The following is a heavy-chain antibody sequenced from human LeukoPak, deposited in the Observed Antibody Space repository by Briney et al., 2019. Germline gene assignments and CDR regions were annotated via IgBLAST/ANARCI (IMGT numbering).Heavy chain of an antibody. J-gene: IGHJ4*02. CDR2: IYPGESDN. CDR1: GCLFTSYW. D-gene: IGHD3-10*01. CDR3: ARPTYGSGSYVDY. V-gene: IGHV5-51*01. Sequence: GGALEISWQGSGCLFTSYWIGWVRQMPGKGLEWMGIIYPGESDNRYSPSFQGQVTISADTSTSTAYLQWSSLKASDTAMYYCARPTYGSGSYVDYWGQGTLVTVSS.